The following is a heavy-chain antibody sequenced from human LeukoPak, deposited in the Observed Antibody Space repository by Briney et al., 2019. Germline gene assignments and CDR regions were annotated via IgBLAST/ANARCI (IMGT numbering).Heavy chain of an antibody. CDR1: GGSISSYY. CDR3: ARDPGTWYFDL. CDR2: IYYSGST. J-gene: IGHJ2*01. D-gene: IGHD3-10*01. V-gene: IGHV4-59*12. Sequence: SETLSLTCTVSGGSISSYYWSWIRQPPGKGLEWIGYIYYSGSTDYNPSLKSRVTISVDTSKNQFSLKLSSVTAADTAVYYCARDPGTWYFDLWGRGTLVTVSS.